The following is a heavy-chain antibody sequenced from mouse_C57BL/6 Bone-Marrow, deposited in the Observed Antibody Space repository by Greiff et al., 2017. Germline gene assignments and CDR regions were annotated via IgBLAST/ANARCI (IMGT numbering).Heavy chain of an antibody. CDR3: ARRGGLDY. D-gene: IGHD1-1*02. J-gene: IGHJ2*01. V-gene: IGHV14-3*01. CDR1: GFYIKNTY. Sequence: EVQLVESVAELVRPGASVKLSCTASGFYIKNTYMHWVKQRPEQGLEWIGRIDPANGNTKYAPKFQGKATITADTSSNTAYLQLSSLTSEDTAIYYCARRGGLDYWGQGTTLTVSS. CDR2: IDPANGNT.